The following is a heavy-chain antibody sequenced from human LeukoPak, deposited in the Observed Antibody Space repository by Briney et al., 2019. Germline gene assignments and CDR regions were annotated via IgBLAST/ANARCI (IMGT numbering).Heavy chain of an antibody. Sequence: ASVKVSCKASGGTFSSYAISWVRQAPGQGLEWMGGIIPIFGTANYAQKFQGRVTITADESTSTAYMELSSLRSEDTAVYYCARDTGYSSGWYLDYWGQGTLVTVSS. V-gene: IGHV1-69*13. CDR3: ARDTGYSSGWYLDY. CDR2: IIPIFGTA. CDR1: GGTFSSYA. J-gene: IGHJ4*02. D-gene: IGHD6-19*01.